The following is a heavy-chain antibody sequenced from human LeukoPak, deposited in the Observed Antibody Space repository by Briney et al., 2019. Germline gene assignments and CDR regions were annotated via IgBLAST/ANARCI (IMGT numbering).Heavy chain of an antibody. Sequence: GGSLRLSCAASGFTFSSYALSWVRQAPGKGLEWVSAIIGSGGSIYYADSVRGRFTISRDNSKNTLYLQLNSLRAEDTAVYYCAKDRVAVAPYYFDYWGQGTLVTVSS. D-gene: IGHD6-19*01. CDR3: AKDRVAVAPYYFDY. J-gene: IGHJ4*02. V-gene: IGHV3-23*01. CDR2: IIGSGGSI. CDR1: GFTFSSYA.